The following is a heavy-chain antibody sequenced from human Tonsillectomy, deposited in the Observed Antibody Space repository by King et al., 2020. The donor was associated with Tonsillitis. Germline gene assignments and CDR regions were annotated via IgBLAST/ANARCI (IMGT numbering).Heavy chain of an antibody. CDR2: IKQDGREK. Sequence: VLLVESGGGLVQPGGSLRLSCAASGFTFSSYWMSWVRQAPGQGLEWLANIKQDGREKYYVDSVKGRFTISRDNPKNSLYLQMSSLRAADTAVDYCARDPRLDLAAAGLNWFDPWGQGTLVTVSS. V-gene: IGHV3-7*04. J-gene: IGHJ5*02. D-gene: IGHD6-13*01. CDR1: GFTFSSYW. CDR3: ARDPRLDLAAAGLNWFDP.